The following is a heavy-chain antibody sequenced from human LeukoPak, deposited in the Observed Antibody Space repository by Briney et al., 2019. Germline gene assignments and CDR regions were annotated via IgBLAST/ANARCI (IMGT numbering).Heavy chain of an antibody. Sequence: SQTLSLTCAISGDSVSSNSAAWNCIRQSPSRGLEWLGRTYYRSKWYNDYAVSVKSRITINPDTSKNQFSLQLNSVTPEDTAVYYCARGGYYDSSGNFDYWGQGTLVTVSS. CDR3: ARGGYYDSSGNFDY. CDR2: TYYRSKWYN. V-gene: IGHV6-1*01. D-gene: IGHD3-22*01. CDR1: GDSVSSNSAA. J-gene: IGHJ4*02.